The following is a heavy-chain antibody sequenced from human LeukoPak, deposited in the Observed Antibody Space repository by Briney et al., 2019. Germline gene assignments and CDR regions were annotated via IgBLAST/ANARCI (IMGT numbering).Heavy chain of an antibody. CDR2: IDPNSGGT. D-gene: IGHD4-23*01. CDR3: ARGNGGVNYDY. CDR1: GYTFTGYY. J-gene: IGHJ4*02. Sequence: ASVKVSCKASGYTFTGYYMHWVRQAPGQGLEWMGWIDPNSGGTNYAQEFQGRVTMTRDTSISTAYMELSRLRSDDTAVYYCARGNGGVNYDYWGQGTLVTVSS. V-gene: IGHV1-2*02.